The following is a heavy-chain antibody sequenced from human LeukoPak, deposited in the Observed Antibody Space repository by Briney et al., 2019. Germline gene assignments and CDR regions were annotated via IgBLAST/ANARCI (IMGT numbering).Heavy chain of an antibody. CDR2: ISGRDRST. CDR3: AKTLNSGYYYEY. Sequence: PGGTLRLSCTVSGFTFSNYAMSWVRQAPGKGLEWVSLISGRDRSTYYADSVKGRFTISRDNSKNTLYLQMNSLRAEDTAVYYCAKTLNSGYYYEYWGQGTLVTVSS. V-gene: IGHV3-23*01. J-gene: IGHJ4*02. D-gene: IGHD3-22*01. CDR1: GFTFSNYA.